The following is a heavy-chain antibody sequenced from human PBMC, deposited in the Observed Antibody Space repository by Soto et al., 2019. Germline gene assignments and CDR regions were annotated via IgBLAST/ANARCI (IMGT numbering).Heavy chain of an antibody. CDR3: VRVPRGYSYGPGYYYYGMDG. CDR1: GGSFSGYS. J-gene: IGHJ6*02. CDR2: INHSGST. D-gene: IGHD5-18*01. V-gene: IGHV4-34*01. Sequence: QVQLQQWGAGLLKPSETLSLTCAVYGGSFSGYSWSWIRQPPGKGLEWIGEINHSGSTNYNPSLKSRVTISVDTTKNQLSLKLSSGTAADTAVYYCVRVPRGYSYGPGYYYYGMDGWGQGTTVTVSS.